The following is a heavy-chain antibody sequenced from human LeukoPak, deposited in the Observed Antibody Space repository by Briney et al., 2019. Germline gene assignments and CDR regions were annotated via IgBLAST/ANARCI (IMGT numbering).Heavy chain of an antibody. D-gene: IGHD3-3*01. CDR3: ARGRARIFGVVTSFDY. J-gene: IGHJ4*02. CDR1: GFTFSSYA. CDR2: IKQDGSEK. Sequence: GGSLRLSCAASGFTFSSYAMHWVRQAPGKGLEWVANIKQDGSEKYYVDSVKGRFTISRDNAKNSLYLQMNSLRAEDTAVYYCARGRARIFGVVTSFDYWGQGTLVTVSS. V-gene: IGHV3-7*01.